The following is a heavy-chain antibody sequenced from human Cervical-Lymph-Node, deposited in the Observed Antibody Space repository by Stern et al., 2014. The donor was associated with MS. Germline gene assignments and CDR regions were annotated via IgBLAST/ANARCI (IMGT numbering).Heavy chain of an antibody. J-gene: IGHJ4*02. CDR3: ARAAYSTSSYNY. V-gene: IGHV1-69*01. D-gene: IGHD6-6*01. CDR2: IIPIFGTA. Sequence: QVQLGQSGAEVKKPGSSVKVSCKASGGTLNTNVISWVRQAPGQGLEWMGGIIPIFGTALYAQKFQGRVTITANESTRAVYMELSSLRSEDTAVYYCARAAYSTSSYNYWGQGTLVIVSS. CDR1: GGTLNTNV.